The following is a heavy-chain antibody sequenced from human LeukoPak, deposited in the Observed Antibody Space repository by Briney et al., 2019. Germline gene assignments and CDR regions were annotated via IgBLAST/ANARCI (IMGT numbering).Heavy chain of an antibody. J-gene: IGHJ6*03. CDR1: GGSISSYY. D-gene: IGHD3-3*01. CDR3: ARDYDFWSGNYYYYYMDV. CDR2: IYTSGST. V-gene: IGHV4-4*07. Sequence: KTSETLSLTCTVSGGSISSYYWSWIRQPAGKGLEWIGRIYTSGSTNQNPSLKSRVTMSVDTSNNQFSLMLNSVTAADTAVYYCARDYDFWSGNYYYYYMDVWGKGTTVTVSS.